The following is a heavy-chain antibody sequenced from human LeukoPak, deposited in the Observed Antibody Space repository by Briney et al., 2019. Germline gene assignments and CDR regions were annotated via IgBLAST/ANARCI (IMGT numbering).Heavy chain of an antibody. CDR2: INWNGGST. Sequence: GGSLRLSCAASGFTFDNYGMSWVRQAPGKGLEWVSGINWNGGSTGYADSVKGRFTISRDNAKNSLYLQMNGLRAEDTALYYCARIDTYYYDSSGYYSAFDIWGQGTIVTVSS. D-gene: IGHD3-22*01. J-gene: IGHJ3*02. CDR3: ARIDTYYYDSSGYYSAFDI. V-gene: IGHV3-20*04. CDR1: GFTFDNYG.